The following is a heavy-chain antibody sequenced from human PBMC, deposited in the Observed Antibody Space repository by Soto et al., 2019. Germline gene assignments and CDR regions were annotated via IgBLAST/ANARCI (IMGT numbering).Heavy chain of an antibody. V-gene: IGHV3-48*03. J-gene: IGHJ4*02. CDR1: GFTFSSYE. CDR2: ISSSGSTI. D-gene: IGHD6-6*01. Sequence: GGSLRLSCAASGFTFSSYEMNWVRQAPGKGLEWVSYISSSGSTIYYADSVKGRFTISRDNAKNSLYLQMNSLRAEDTAVYYCARESIAAFVDYWGQGTLVTVSS. CDR3: ARESIAAFVDY.